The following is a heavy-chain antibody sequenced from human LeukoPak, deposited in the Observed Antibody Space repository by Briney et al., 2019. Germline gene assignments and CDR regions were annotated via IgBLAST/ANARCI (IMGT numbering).Heavy chain of an antibody. Sequence: GGSLRLSCAASGFIFSNYGMHWVRQAPGKGLEWVSVVSGTGGRTYYADSVKGRFTISRDNSKNTLYLQMNSLRAEDTALYYCVKASSSSPQYNWFDAWGQGTLVTVSS. D-gene: IGHD6-6*01. CDR1: GFIFSNYG. V-gene: IGHV3-23*01. J-gene: IGHJ5*02. CDR2: VSGTGGRT. CDR3: VKASSSSPQYNWFDA.